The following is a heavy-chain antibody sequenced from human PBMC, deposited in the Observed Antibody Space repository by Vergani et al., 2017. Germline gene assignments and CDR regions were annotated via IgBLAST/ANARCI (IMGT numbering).Heavy chain of an antibody. Sequence: QVLLVQSGSEFKKPGASVKVSCKTSGYTFNTYAICWVRQAPGQGLEWMGWINTNNGDPTYDQDFTGRFIFSLDTSASTAYLEINNLKPEDTAFYYCAREGGPHSIWGQGTLVTVSS. CDR1: GYTFNTYA. CDR2: INTNNGDP. V-gene: IGHV7-4-1*02. D-gene: IGHD2-21*01. CDR3: AREGGPHSI. J-gene: IGHJ4*03.